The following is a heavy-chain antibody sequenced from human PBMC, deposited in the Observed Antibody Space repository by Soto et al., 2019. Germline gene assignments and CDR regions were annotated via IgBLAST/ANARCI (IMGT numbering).Heavy chain of an antibody. CDR1: GYTFTGYY. CDR3: ARAVPATRGSYYYYYYMDV. D-gene: IGHD2-15*01. V-gene: IGHV1-2*04. CDR2: INPNSGGT. J-gene: IGHJ6*03. Sequence: QVQLVQSGAEVKKPGASVKVSCKASGYTFTGYYMHWVRQSPGQGLEWMGWINPNSGGTNYAQKFQGWVTMTRDTYISTAYMEMSRLRSDDTAVYYCARAVPATRGSYYYYYYMDVWGKGTTVTVSS.